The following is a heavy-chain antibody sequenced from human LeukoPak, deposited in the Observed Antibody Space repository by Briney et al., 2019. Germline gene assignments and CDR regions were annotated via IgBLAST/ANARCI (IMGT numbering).Heavy chain of an antibody. D-gene: IGHD6-19*01. CDR2: IYYSGGT. Sequence: SETLSLTCTVSGGSISSYYWSWIRQPPGKGLEWIGYIYYSGGTNYNPSLKSRVTISVDTSKNQFSLKLSSVTAADTAVYYCARSVAGGVFDIWGQGTMVTVSS. J-gene: IGHJ3*02. V-gene: IGHV4-59*01. CDR3: ARSVAGGVFDI. CDR1: GGSISSYY.